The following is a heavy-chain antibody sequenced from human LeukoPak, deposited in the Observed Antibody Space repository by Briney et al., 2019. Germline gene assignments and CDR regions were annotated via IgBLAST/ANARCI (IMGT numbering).Heavy chain of an antibody. J-gene: IGHJ4*02. Sequence: SETLSLTCAVYGGSFSGYYWSWIRQPPGKGLEWIGEINHSGSTNYNPSLKSRVTISVDASKNQFSLKLSSVTAADTAVYYCASLYYYDSSGYHGNYWGQGTLVTVSS. CDR2: INHSGST. CDR1: GGSFSGYY. V-gene: IGHV4-34*01. CDR3: ASLYYYDSSGYHGNY. D-gene: IGHD3-22*01.